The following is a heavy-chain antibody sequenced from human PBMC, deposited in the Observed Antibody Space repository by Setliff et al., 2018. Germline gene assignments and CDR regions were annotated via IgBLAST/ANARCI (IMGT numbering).Heavy chain of an antibody. J-gene: IGHJ3*02. D-gene: IGHD1-1*01. V-gene: IGHV4-34*01. CDR3: ARGWGWNGWAFDI. CDR1: GGSFSGDY. CDR2: IKHSGST. Sequence: SETLSLTCAVYGGSFSGDYWGWIRQPPGKGLEWIGEIKHSGSTNYNPSLKSRVPISVDTSRNQFSLTLSSVTAADTAVYYCARGWGWNGWAFDIWGQGTMVTVSS.